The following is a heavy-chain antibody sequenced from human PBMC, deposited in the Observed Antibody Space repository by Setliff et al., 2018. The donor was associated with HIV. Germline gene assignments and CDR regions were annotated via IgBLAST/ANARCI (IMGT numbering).Heavy chain of an antibody. J-gene: IGHJ4*02. V-gene: IGHV4-4*09. Sequence: PSETLSLTCTVSGGSISSYYWSWIRQSPGKGLEWIGYTYTSGSTNYNHNPSLKSRVTISVDTSKNRFSLKLSSVTAADTAIYYCALLYPFDFWGQGTLVTVSS. CDR1: GGSISSYY. CDR3: ALLYPFDF. CDR2: TYTSGST. D-gene: IGHD2-15*01.